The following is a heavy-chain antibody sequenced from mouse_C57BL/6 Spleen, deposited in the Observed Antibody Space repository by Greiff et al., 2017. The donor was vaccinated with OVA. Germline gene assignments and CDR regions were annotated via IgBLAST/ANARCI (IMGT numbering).Heavy chain of an antibody. V-gene: IGHV1-72*01. J-gene: IGHJ2*01. CDR2: IAPNSGGT. D-gene: IGHD2-5*01. CDR3: ARSGAYYSNYLDY. Sequence: QVQLQQPGAELVKPGASVKLSCQASGYTFTSYWMHWVKQRPGRGLEWIGRIAPNSGGTKYNEKFKSKATLTVDKSSSTAYMRLSSRTSEESAVYDCARSGAYYSNYLDYWGQGTTLTVSA. CDR1: GYTFTSYW.